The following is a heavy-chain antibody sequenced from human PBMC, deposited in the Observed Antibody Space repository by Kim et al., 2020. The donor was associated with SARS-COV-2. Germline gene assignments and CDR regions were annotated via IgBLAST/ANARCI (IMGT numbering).Heavy chain of an antibody. J-gene: IGHJ6*02. CDR3: ARAGGGRYFDWLARGQYYYYGMDV. D-gene: IGHD3-9*01. V-gene: IGHV4-34*01. CDR2: INHSGST. Sequence: SETLSLTCAVYGGSFSGYYWSWIRQPPGKGLEWIGEINHSGSTNYNPSLKSRVTISVDTSKNQFSLKLSSVTAADTAVYYCARAGGGRYFDWLARGQYYYYGMDVWGQGTTVTVSS. CDR1: GGSFSGYY.